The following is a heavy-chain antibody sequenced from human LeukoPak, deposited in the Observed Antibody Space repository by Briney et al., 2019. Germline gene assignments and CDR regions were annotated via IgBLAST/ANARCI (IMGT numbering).Heavy chain of an antibody. CDR1: GYDFTTYW. CDR3: ARNGIVGATKGTWFDP. CDR2: IYPGDSDT. Sequence: GESLKISCMGSGYDFTTYWIGWVRQMPGKGLEWMGIIYPGDSDTRYSPSFQGQVTISADKSISTAYLQWSSLKALDTAMYYCARNGIVGATKGTWFDPWGQGTLVTVSS. J-gene: IGHJ5*02. D-gene: IGHD1-26*01. V-gene: IGHV5-51*01.